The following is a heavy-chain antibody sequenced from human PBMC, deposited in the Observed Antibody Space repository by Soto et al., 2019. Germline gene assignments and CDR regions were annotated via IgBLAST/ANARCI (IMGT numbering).Heavy chain of an antibody. D-gene: IGHD6-13*01. CDR3: ARAQVAAAHYYYYGMDV. V-gene: IGHV4-34*01. CDR2: INHSGST. CDR1: GGSFSGYY. J-gene: IGHJ6*02. Sequence: QVQLQQWGAGLLKPSETLSLTCAVYGGSFSGYYWSWIRQPPGKGLEWIGEINHSGSTNYNPSLKSRVTLSVDTSKNQFSLKLSSVTAADTAVYYCARAQVAAAHYYYYGMDVWGQGTTVTVSS.